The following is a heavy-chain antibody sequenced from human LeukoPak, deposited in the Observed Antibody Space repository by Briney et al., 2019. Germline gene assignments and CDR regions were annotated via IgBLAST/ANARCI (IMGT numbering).Heavy chain of an antibody. J-gene: IGHJ3*02. CDR3: ARIDTYYYDSSGYYSAFDI. CDR2: ISYDGSNN. CDR1: GFXFSYYT. Sequence: GGSLRLSCAASGFXFSYYTMHWVRQAPGKGLEWVAVISYDGSNNYYADSLKGRFTISRDNAKNSLYLQMNSLRAEDTALYYCARIDTYYYDSSGYYSAFDIWGQGTIVTVSS. D-gene: IGHD3-22*01. V-gene: IGHV3-30-3*01.